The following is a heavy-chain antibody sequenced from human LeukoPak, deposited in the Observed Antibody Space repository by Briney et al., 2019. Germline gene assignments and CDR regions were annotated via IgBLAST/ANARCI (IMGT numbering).Heavy chain of an antibody. CDR2: IGSAGDT. J-gene: IGHJ2*01. CDR1: GSTFSRYD. CDR3: ARLMTTGTTALNWYFDL. D-gene: IGHD4-17*01. Sequence: PGGSLRLSCAASGSTFSRYDMHWVRQPTGKGLEWVSAIGSAGDTYYSGSVKGRFTISRENAKNSLYLQMNSLRAGDTAVYYCARLMTTGTTALNWYFDLWGRGTLVTVSS. V-gene: IGHV3-13*04.